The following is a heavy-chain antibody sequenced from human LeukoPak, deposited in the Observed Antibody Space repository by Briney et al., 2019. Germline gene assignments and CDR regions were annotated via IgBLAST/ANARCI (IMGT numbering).Heavy chain of an antibody. CDR1: GGTFSSYA. J-gene: IGHJ4*02. CDR2: IIPIFGTA. V-gene: IGHV1-69*13. D-gene: IGHD3-22*01. CDR3: ARDHLAYYDSSGYCPFDY. Sequence: SVKVSCKASGGTFSSYAISWVRQAPGQGLEWMGGIIPIFGTANYAQKFQGRVTITADESTSTAYMELSGLRSEDTAVYYCARDHLAYYDSSGYCPFDYWGQGTLVTVSS.